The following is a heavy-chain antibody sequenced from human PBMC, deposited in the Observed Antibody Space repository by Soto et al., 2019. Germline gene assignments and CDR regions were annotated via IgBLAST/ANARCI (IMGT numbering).Heavy chain of an antibody. Sequence: SDTLSLTYTVSRGSISSGTDYWAWIRPPPRKGLEWIANIYYSGSTFYNPSLKSRVTISLDTSKNQFSLKLRSVAAADTAVYYCARGVSYRWVYCGQGTLVTVS. V-gene: IGHV4-39*07. D-gene: IGHD3-16*02. J-gene: IGHJ4*02. CDR3: ARGVSYRWVY. CDR2: IYYSGST. CDR1: RGSISSGTDY.